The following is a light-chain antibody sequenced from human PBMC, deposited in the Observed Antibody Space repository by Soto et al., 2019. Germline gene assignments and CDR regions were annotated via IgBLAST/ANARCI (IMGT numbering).Light chain of an antibody. CDR1: SSNIGNNY. Sequence: SVLTQPPSVSAAPGQKVTISCSGSSSNIGNNYVSWYQQLPGTAPKLLIYDNSKRPSGIPDRFSGSQSGTSATLGITGLQTGDEADYYCETWDSSLSAVVFGGGTKLTVL. V-gene: IGLV1-51*01. CDR3: ETWDSSLSAVV. CDR2: DNS. J-gene: IGLJ2*01.